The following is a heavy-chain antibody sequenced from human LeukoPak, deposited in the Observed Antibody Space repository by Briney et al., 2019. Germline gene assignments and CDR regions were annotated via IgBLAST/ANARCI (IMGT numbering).Heavy chain of an antibody. Sequence: GGSLRLSCAASGFSFSNYWMMWLRQAPGKGLEWVANINQDGSQNTYVDSVKGRFTISRDNAKNSVYLQMNSLRAEDTAVYYCARDLMSTVTLEVAWGQGTLVTVSS. J-gene: IGHJ5*02. CDR2: INQDGSQN. CDR3: ARDLMSTVTLEVA. CDR1: GFSFSNYW. V-gene: IGHV3-7*05. D-gene: IGHD4-17*01.